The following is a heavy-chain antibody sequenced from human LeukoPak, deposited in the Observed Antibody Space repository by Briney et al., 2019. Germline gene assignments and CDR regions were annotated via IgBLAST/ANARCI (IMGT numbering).Heavy chain of an antibody. CDR2: ISGSGGST. CDR1: GFTFSSYA. J-gene: IGHJ4*02. Sequence: GGSLRLSCAASGFTFSSYAMSWVRQAPGKGLEWVSAISGSGGSTYYADSVKGRFTISRDNSKNTLYLQMNTLRGEDTAVYYCAKADSSGWSTFDYWGQGTLVTVSS. CDR3: AKADSSGWSTFDY. D-gene: IGHD6-19*01. V-gene: IGHV3-23*01.